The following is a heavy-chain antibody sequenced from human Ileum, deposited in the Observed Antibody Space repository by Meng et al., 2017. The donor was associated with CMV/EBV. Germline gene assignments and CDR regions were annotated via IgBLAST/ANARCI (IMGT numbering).Heavy chain of an antibody. Sequence: SGFTFENYAMIWVRQAPGQGLEWASSIIDNGLGAYYAHSVRGRFTISRDNSKNTLYLQMNSLRDEDAAIYYCVKGYSSRWYEGPGIWGQGTLVTVSS. CDR3: VKGYSSRWYEGPGI. V-gene: IGHV3-23*01. D-gene: IGHD6-19*01. J-gene: IGHJ4*02. CDR1: GFTFENYA. CDR2: IIDNGLGA.